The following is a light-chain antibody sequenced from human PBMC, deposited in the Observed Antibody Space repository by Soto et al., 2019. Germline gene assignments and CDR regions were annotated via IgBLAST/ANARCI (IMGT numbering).Light chain of an antibody. CDR2: WAS. V-gene: IGKV4-1*01. J-gene: IGKJ5*01. CDR1: RSVLYSSNNKNH. Sequence: DVVMTQSPDSLAVSLGERATINCKSSRSVLYSSNNKNHLAWYQQKPGQPPKLLIYWASTRESGVPDRFSGSGSGTDFTLTISSLQAEDVAVYFCQQYYSNSITFGQGTRLEIK. CDR3: QQYYSNSIT.